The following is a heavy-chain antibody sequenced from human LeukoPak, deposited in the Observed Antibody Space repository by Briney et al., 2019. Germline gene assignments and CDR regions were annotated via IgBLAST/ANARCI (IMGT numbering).Heavy chain of an antibody. V-gene: IGHV3-66*01. CDR1: GFTVSSKY. Sequence: PGGSLRLSCAASGFTVSSKYMSWVRQAPGKGLEWVSVIYSGGSTYYADSVKGRFTISRDNSKNTLSLQMNSLRAEDTAVYHCAKGPYSGSHNDYWGQGTLVTVSS. D-gene: IGHD1-26*01. CDR2: IYSGGST. CDR3: AKGPYSGSHNDY. J-gene: IGHJ4*02.